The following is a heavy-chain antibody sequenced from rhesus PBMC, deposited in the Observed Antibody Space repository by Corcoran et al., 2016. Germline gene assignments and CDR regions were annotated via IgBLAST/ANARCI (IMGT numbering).Heavy chain of an antibody. D-gene: IGHD1-20*01. V-gene: IGHV4-106*01. Sequence: QVQLQESGPGLVKPSETLSLNCAVSGGSISDDYYWSWIRQLPGKGLEWIGYIYGSGGGTNYNPSLRNRVTISIDTSNNQFSLKLSSVNAADTAVYYCASIAGTTGFVVFDYWGQGVLVTVSS. J-gene: IGHJ4*01. CDR2: IYGSGGGT. CDR1: GGSISDDYY. CDR3: ASIAGTTGFVVFDY.